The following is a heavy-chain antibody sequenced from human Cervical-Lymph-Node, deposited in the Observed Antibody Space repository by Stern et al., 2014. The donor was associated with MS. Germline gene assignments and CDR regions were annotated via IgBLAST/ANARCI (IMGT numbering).Heavy chain of an antibody. J-gene: IGHJ4*02. CDR3: ARGGRMATMFY. CDR1: GASFTDYY. D-gene: IGHD5-24*01. Sequence: EQLVESGPGLVKPSETLSLTCTVAGASFTDYYWSWIRQSPGKGLEWIGYIYSSGSTNYNPSLKSRVIISLDTSKNQFSLKLSAVTAADTAVYYCARGGRMATMFYWGQGNLVTVSS. V-gene: IGHV4-59*01. CDR2: IYSSGST.